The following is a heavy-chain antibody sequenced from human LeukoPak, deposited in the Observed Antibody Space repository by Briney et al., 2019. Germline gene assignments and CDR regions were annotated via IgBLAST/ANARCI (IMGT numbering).Heavy chain of an antibody. Sequence: GGSLRLSCAASGFTFGTYAMTWVRQAPGKGLEWVSAISGSGDTTYYADSVKGRFTISRDNSKNTLYLQMNSLRAEDTAVYYCAKVEAIVVVITTPFDYWGQGTLVTVSS. CDR1: GFTFGTYA. CDR3: AKVEAIVVVITTPFDY. V-gene: IGHV3-23*01. J-gene: IGHJ4*02. D-gene: IGHD3-22*01. CDR2: ISGSGDTT.